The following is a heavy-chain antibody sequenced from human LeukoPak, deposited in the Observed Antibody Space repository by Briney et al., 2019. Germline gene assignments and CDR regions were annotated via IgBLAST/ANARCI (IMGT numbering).Heavy chain of an antibody. J-gene: IGHJ4*02. CDR2: ISGSGDTT. D-gene: IGHD3-22*01. Sequence: GGSLRLSCAASGFTFSSYAMSWVRQAPGKGLEWVSAISGSGDTTYYADSVKGRFTISRDNSKNTLYLQMNSLRAEDTAVYYCAKIPGYYYDSSAVRSYFDYWGQGTLVTVSS. V-gene: IGHV3-23*01. CDR3: AKIPGYYYDSSAVRSYFDY. CDR1: GFTFSSYA.